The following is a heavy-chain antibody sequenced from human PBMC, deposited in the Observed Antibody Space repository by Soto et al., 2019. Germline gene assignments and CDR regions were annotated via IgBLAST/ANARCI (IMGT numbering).Heavy chain of an antibody. D-gene: IGHD6-13*01. CDR2: IYSSGSA. CDR1: GGSVSNFY. Sequence: LSETLSLTCTVSGGSVSNFYWNWIRQPAGKGLEWIGRIYSSGSASYNPSLRSRVTMSVDTSKNQFSLKVNSVTAADTAVYYCARSSHKESWFDPWGQGTLVTVSS. V-gene: IGHV4-4*07. CDR3: ARSSHKESWFDP. J-gene: IGHJ5*02.